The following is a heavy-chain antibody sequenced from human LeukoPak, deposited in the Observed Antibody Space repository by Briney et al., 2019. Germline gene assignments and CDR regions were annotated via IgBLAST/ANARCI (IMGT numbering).Heavy chain of an antibody. CDR1: GDSISNYY. J-gene: IGHJ4*02. D-gene: IGHD3-22*01. V-gene: IGHV4-4*07. CDR3: ARSYYYDSSGSFDY. Sequence: SDTLSLTCTVSGDSISNYYWSWIRQPAGKGLEWIGRIYTSGSTNYNPSLKSRVTMSVDTSKNQFSLKLSSVTAADTAVYYCARSYYYDSSGSFDYWGQGTLVTVSS. CDR2: IYTSGST.